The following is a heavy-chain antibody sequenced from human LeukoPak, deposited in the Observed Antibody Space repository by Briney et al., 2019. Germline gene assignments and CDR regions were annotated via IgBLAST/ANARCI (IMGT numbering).Heavy chain of an antibody. CDR2: IYHSGST. V-gene: IGHV4-38-2*02. Sequence: SETLSLTCTVSGYSISSGYYWGWIRQPPGKGLEWIGSIYHSGSTYYNPSLKSRVTISVDTSKNQFSPKLSSVTAADTAVYYCARGTYYYDSSGYRNFDYWGQGTLVTVSS. CDR1: GYSISSGYY. D-gene: IGHD3-22*01. CDR3: ARGTYYYDSSGYRNFDY. J-gene: IGHJ4*02.